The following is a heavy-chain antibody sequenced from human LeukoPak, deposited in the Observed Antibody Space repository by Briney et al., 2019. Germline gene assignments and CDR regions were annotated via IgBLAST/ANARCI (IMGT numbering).Heavy chain of an antibody. D-gene: IGHD3-10*01. Sequence: SETLSLTCFVSGGSITTNYWNWLRQSPGKGLEWIGHYHYSGSTNYNPSLKSRVTMSVDTSKNQFSLKLSSVTAADTAVYYCARERPSYYYGSGGGLDYWGQGTLVTVSS. V-gene: IGHV4-59*12. CDR2: YHYSGST. J-gene: IGHJ4*02. CDR1: GGSITTNY. CDR3: ARERPSYYYGSGGGLDY.